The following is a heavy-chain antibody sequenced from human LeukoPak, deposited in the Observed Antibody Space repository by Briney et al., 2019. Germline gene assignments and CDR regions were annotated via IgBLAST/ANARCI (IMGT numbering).Heavy chain of an antibody. CDR3: VLLWFGETFDY. Sequence: PGGSLRLSCVVSGFTFSDSGIHWVRQASGKGLEWVGRIRVKANNYATSFAASVKGRFTISRDDSKNTAYLQMNSLKTEDTAVYYCVLLWFGETFDYWGQGTLVTVSS. CDR2: IRVKANNYAT. CDR1: GFTFSDSG. V-gene: IGHV3-73*01. D-gene: IGHD3-10*01. J-gene: IGHJ4*02.